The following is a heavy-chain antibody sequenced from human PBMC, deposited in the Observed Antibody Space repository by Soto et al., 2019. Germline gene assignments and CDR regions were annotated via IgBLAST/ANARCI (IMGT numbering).Heavy chain of an antibody. Sequence: QVQLVQSGAEVKKPGASVKVSCKASGYTFTSYAMHWVRQAPGQRLEWMGWINAGNGNTKYSQKFQGRVTITRDTSASTAYMELSSLRSEDTAVYYCARGGSTSSSWYVYWGQGTLVTVSS. CDR3: ARGGSTSSSWYVY. CDR2: INAGNGNT. J-gene: IGHJ4*02. D-gene: IGHD6-13*01. CDR1: GYTFTSYA. V-gene: IGHV1-3*01.